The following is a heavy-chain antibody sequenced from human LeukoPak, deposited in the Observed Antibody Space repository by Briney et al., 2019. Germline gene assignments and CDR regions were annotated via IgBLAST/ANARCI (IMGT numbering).Heavy chain of an antibody. Sequence: GGSLRLSCAASGFTFSSYWMHWVRQAPGKGLVRVSRINSDGSSTSYADSVKGRFTISRDNSKNTLYLQMNSLRAEDPAVYYCAKDLSEYQLLSRFDYWGQGTLVSVSS. V-gene: IGHV3-74*01. CDR2: INSDGSST. D-gene: IGHD2-2*01. CDR3: AKDLSEYQLLSRFDY. CDR1: GFTFSSYW. J-gene: IGHJ4*02.